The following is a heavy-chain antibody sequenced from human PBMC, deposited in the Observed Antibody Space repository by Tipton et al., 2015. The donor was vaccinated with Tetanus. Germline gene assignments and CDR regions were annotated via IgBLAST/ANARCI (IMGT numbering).Heavy chain of an antibody. CDR1: GGSSHDYY. CDR3: AGVTAQRTELYFDH. D-gene: IGHD6-13*01. V-gene: IGHV4-4*07. CDR2: IYSGGST. J-gene: IGHJ4*02. Sequence: PGLVKPSETLSLSCTVSGGSSHDYYWSWIRQSAGKGLEWIGRIYSGGSTNYNPSLKSRVTMSMDRSKNQISLQLTSVTAADTAVYFCAGVTAQRTELYFDHWGQGTLVTVSS.